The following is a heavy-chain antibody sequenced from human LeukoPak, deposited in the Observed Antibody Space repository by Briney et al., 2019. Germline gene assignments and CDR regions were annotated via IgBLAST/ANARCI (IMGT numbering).Heavy chain of an antibody. V-gene: IGHV4-59*12. CDR2: IYYSGST. CDR3: ARVRIGRIRGTQLVPFFDY. Sequence: KPSETLSLTCTVSGGSISSYYWSWIRQPPGKGLEWIGYIYYSGSTNYNPSLKSRVTISVDTSKNQFSLKLSSVTAADTAVYYCARVRIGRIRGTQLVPFFDYWGQGTLVTVSS. D-gene: IGHD6-6*01. CDR1: GGSISSYY. J-gene: IGHJ4*02.